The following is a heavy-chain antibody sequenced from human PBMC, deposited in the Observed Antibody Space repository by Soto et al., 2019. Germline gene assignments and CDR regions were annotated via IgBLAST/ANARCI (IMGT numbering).Heavy chain of an antibody. Sequence: PGGSLRLSCAASGFTFSSYSMNWVRQAPGKGLEWVSSISSSSSYIYYADSVKGRFTISRDNAKNSLYLQMNSLRAEDTAVYYCARADTAIVFGLYYYYYMDVWGKGTTVTVSS. CDR2: ISSSSSYI. J-gene: IGHJ6*03. V-gene: IGHV3-21*01. CDR1: GFTFSSYS. D-gene: IGHD5-18*01. CDR3: ARADTAIVFGLYYYYYMDV.